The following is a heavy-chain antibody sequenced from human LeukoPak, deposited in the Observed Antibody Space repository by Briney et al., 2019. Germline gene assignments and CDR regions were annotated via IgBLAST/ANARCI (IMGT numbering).Heavy chain of an antibody. J-gene: IGHJ3*02. Sequence: GGSLRLSCAASGFTFDDYAMHWVRQAPGKGLEWVSGISWNSGSIGYADSVKGRFTISRDNAKNSLYLQMNSLRAEDTAVYYCVGGSSSSANAFDIWGQGTMVTVSS. CDR1: GFTFDDYA. CDR3: VGGSSSSANAFDI. V-gene: IGHV3-9*01. D-gene: IGHD6-6*01. CDR2: ISWNSGSI.